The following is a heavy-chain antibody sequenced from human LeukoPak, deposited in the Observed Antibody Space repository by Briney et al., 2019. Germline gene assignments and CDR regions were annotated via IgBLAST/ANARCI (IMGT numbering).Heavy chain of an antibody. J-gene: IGHJ5*02. D-gene: IGHD6-19*01. V-gene: IGHV3-21*01. CDR3: ATHSSDWQTVDL. CDR2: ISSSSSYI. CDR1: GFSFSAYT. Sequence: PGGSLRLSCAASGFSFSAYTMNWVRQVPGKGLEWVSPISSSSSYIYYRDSVEGRFIISRDNAKNSLYLQMNSLRPEDTALYYCATHSSDWQTVDLWGQGTQVTVSS.